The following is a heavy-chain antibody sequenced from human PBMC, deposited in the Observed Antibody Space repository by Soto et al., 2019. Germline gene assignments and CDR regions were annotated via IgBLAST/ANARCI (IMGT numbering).Heavy chain of an antibody. J-gene: IGHJ4*02. CDR1: GYTFINYH. D-gene: IGHD5-12*01. CDR2: INTYNGMT. Sequence: QVQLVQSGGEVKKPGASVTVSCKASGYTFINYHITWVRQAPGQGLEWMAWINTYNGMTDYAQRIQGRVTMTRDTSTSTAYMELRNVGYDDTAVYFCAKSPRGEMATDWGQGTLVTVSS. CDR3: AKSPRGEMATD. V-gene: IGHV1-18*01.